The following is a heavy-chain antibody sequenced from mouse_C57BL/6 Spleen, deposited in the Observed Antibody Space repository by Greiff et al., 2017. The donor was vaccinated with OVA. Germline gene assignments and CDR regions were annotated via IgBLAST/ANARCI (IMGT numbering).Heavy chain of an antibody. Sequence: EVMLVESGGGLVQPKGSLKLSCAASGFSFNTYAMNWVRQAPGKGLEWVARIRSKSNNYATYYADSVKDRFTISRDDSESMLYLQMNNLKTDDTAMYYCVRLATVVEGYFDVWGTGTTVTVSS. CDR3: VRLATVVEGYFDV. D-gene: IGHD1-1*01. V-gene: IGHV10-1*01. CDR1: GFSFNTYA. CDR2: IRSKSNNYAT. J-gene: IGHJ1*03.